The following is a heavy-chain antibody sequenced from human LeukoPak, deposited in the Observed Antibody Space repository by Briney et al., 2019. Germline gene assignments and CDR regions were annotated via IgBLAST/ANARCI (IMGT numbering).Heavy chain of an antibody. J-gene: IGHJ4*02. V-gene: IGHV3-33*01. Sequence: GGSLRLSCAASGFTFINFGMHWVRQAPGKGPEWVAIVWYDGNNKYYADSVKGRFTISRDNSKNTLYLQMNSLRAEDTAVYYCAREGIAARPSFYDYWGQGTLVTVSS. CDR2: VWYDGNNK. CDR3: AREGIAARPSFYDY. D-gene: IGHD6-6*01. CDR1: GFTFINFG.